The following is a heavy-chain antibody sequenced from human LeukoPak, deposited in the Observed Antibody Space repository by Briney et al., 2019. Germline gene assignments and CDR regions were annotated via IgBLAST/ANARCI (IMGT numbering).Heavy chain of an antibody. V-gene: IGHV1-18*01. CDR1: GYTFTSYG. D-gene: IGHD6-13*01. Sequence: WASVKVSCKASGYTFTSYGISWVRQAPGQGLEWMGWISAYNGNTNYAQKLQGRVTMTTDTSTSTACMELRSLRSDDTAVYYCARDWVAAAGTVSDYWGQGTLVTVSS. CDR3: ARDWVAAAGTVSDY. J-gene: IGHJ4*02. CDR2: ISAYNGNT.